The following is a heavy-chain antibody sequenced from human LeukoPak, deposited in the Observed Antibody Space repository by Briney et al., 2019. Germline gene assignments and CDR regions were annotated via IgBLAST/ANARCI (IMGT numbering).Heavy chain of an antibody. D-gene: IGHD1-1*01. V-gene: IGHV4-34*01. CDR1: GGSFSNYY. J-gene: IGHJ4*02. CDR2: ISHTGDIT. Sequence: PSETLSLTCAVYGGSFSNYYGTWIRQTPGRGLEWIGEISHTGDITNYNPSLKSRVTISVDSSKKLFSLKVTSVTAADTGVYYCAGVPDITARPCDSWGPGILVTVSS. CDR3: AGVPDITARPCDS.